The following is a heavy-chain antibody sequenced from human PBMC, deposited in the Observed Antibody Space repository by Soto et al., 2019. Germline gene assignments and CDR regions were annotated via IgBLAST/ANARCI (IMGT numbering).Heavy chain of an antibody. CDR3: ERHEMKQLVSSWFDP. CDR2: IYYSGST. J-gene: IGHJ5*02. D-gene: IGHD6-13*01. V-gene: IGHV4-39*01. Sequence: SETLSLTCTVSGGSISSSSYYWGWIRQPPGKGLEWIGSIYYSGSTYYNPSLKSRVTISVDTSKNQFSLKLSSVTAADTAVYYCERHEMKQLVSSWFDPWGQGTLVTVYS. CDR1: GGSISSSSYY.